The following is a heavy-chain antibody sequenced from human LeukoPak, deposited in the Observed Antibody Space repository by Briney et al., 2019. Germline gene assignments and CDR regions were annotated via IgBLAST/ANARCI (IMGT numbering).Heavy chain of an antibody. V-gene: IGHV3-7*01. Sequence: GGSLRLSCAASGFTFSSYAMSWVRQAPGKGLEWVANIKQDGSEKYYVDSVKGRFTISRDNAKNSLYLQMNSLRAEDTAVYYCARDSSWYLDAFDIWGQGTMVTVSS. CDR3: ARDSSWYLDAFDI. J-gene: IGHJ3*02. CDR1: GFTFSSYA. CDR2: IKQDGSEK. D-gene: IGHD6-13*01.